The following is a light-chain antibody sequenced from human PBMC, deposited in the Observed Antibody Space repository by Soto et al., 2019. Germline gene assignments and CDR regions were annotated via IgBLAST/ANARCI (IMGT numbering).Light chain of an antibody. V-gene: IGKV4-1*01. Sequence: DIVMTQSPDSLAVSLGERATINCKSSQSVLYSSNNKNYLAWYQQKPGQPPKXXIYWASTRESGVPDRFSGSGSGTDFTLTISSLQAEDVEVYYCQQYYSTPLTFGGGTKVEIK. J-gene: IGKJ4*01. CDR2: WAS. CDR3: QQYYSTPLT. CDR1: QSVLYSSNNKNY.